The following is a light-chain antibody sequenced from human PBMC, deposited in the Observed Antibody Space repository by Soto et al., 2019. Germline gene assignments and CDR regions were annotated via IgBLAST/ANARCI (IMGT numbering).Light chain of an antibody. CDR1: QSVSSSS. J-gene: IGKJ2*01. CDR2: GTS. V-gene: IGKV3-20*01. Sequence: VLTQSPGTLSLSAGDRATLSCRASQSVSSSSFAWYQQKPGQAPRLLIFGTSARATGIPDRFRGSGSGTECTLTITRLEPEDFAVYYCQQYGNSRFTFGRGTKLEIK. CDR3: QQYGNSRFT.